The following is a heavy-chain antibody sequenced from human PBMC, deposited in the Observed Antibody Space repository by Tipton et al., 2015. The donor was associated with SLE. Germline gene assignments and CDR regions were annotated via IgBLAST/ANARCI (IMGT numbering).Heavy chain of an antibody. Sequence: SLRLSCAASGFTFSSYSMNWVRQAPGKGLEWVSSISSSGNYISYADSVKGRFTISRDNSKNTLYLQMNSLRAEDTAVYYCARERYCSGGSCFDYWGQGTLVTVSS. D-gene: IGHD2-15*01. J-gene: IGHJ4*02. CDR1: GFTFSSYS. CDR3: ARERYCSGGSCFDY. CDR2: ISSSGNYI. V-gene: IGHV3-21*01.